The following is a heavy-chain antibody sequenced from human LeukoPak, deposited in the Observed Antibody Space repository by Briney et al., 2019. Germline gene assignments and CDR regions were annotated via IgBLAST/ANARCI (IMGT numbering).Heavy chain of an antibody. D-gene: IGHD3-10*01. CDR1: GFTFSSYA. J-gene: IGHJ4*02. Sequence: GGSLRLSCAASGFTFSSYAMSGVRQAPGKGLEWVSAISDSGGSTYYADSVKGRFTISRDNSKNTLYLQMNSLRAEDTAVYYCAKTEKGAYYYGSGSLDVWGQGTLVTVSS. CDR3: AKTEKGAYYYGSGSLDV. V-gene: IGHV3-23*01. CDR2: ISDSGGST.